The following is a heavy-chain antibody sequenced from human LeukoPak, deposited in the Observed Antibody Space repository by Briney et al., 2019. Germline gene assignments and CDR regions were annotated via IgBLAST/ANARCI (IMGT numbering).Heavy chain of an antibody. CDR1: GCSISGYY. CDR3: ARDSPGYSSGWYYFDY. D-gene: IGHD6-19*01. J-gene: IGHJ4*02. Sequence: SETLSLTCTVSGCSISGYYWSWIRQPAGKGLEWIGRIYTSGSTNYNPSLKSRVTMSVDTSKNQFSLKLSSVTAADTAVYYCARDSPGYSSGWYYFDYWGQGTLVTVSS. V-gene: IGHV4-4*07. CDR2: IYTSGST.